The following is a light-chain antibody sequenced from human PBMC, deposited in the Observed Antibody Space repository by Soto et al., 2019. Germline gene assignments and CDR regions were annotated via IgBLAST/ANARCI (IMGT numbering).Light chain of an antibody. V-gene: IGKV3-15*01. CDR3: QQYNNWPFIT. J-gene: IGKJ5*01. CDR1: QSVRGN. Sequence: ELVLAPSPCTPSLSPGERATLSCRASQSVRGNLAWYQQKPGQSPRLLIYGASSRATGIPARFSGSGSGTEFTLTISSLQSEDFAVYYCQQYNNWPFITFGQGTRLEIK. CDR2: GAS.